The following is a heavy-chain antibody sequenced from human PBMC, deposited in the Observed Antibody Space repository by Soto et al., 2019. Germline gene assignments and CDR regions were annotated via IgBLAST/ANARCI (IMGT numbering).Heavy chain of an antibody. Sequence: GGSLRLSCAASGFTFSSYWMHWVRQAPGKGLVWVSRINSDGSSTSYADSVKGRFTISRDNAKNTLYLQMNSLRAEDTAVYYCARGCSGGSCYPNYWGQGTLVTVSS. CDR3: ARGCSGGSCYPNY. CDR2: INSDGSST. CDR1: GFTFSSYW. J-gene: IGHJ4*02. V-gene: IGHV3-74*01. D-gene: IGHD2-15*01.